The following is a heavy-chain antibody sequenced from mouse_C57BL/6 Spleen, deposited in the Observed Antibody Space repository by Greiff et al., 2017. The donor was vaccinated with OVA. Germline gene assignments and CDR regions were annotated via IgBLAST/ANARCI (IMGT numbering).Heavy chain of an antibody. Sequence: EVQLQQPGPELVKPGASVKMSCKASGYTFTDYNMHWVKQSHGKSLEWIGYINPNNGGTSYNQKFKGKATLTVNKSSSTAYMELRSLTSEDSAVYYCAAITTVVDYFDYWGQGTTLTVSS. V-gene: IGHV1-22*01. CDR3: AAITTVVDYFDY. CDR1: GYTFTDYN. D-gene: IGHD1-1*01. CDR2: INPNNGGT. J-gene: IGHJ2*01.